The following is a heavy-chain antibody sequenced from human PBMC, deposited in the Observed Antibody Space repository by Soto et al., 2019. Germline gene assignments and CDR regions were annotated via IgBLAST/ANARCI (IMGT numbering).Heavy chain of an antibody. D-gene: IGHD2-2*01. CDR3: ARMGVVKVKWLEQ. CDR2: ISAYNGNT. Sequence: ASLKVSFKASCYTWTSYVIIWVLHSPVQGLEWMGWISAYNGNTNYAQKLQGRVTMTTDTSTSTAYMELRSLRSDDTAVYYCARMGVVKVKWLEQWGKGNLVNVSS. J-gene: IGHJ4*02. CDR1: CYTWTSYV. V-gene: IGHV1-18*01.